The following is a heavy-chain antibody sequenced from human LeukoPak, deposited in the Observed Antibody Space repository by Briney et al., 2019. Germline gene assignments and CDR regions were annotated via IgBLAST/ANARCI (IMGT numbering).Heavy chain of an antibody. V-gene: IGHV4-39*07. CDR2: IYYSGST. D-gene: IGHD6-6*01. CDR1: GGSISSSSYY. Sequence: SETVSLTCTVSGGSISSSSYYWGWIRQPPGKGLEWIGTIYYSGSTYYNPSLKSRVTISVDTSKNQFSLKLSSVTAADTAVYYCARVKEYSRSSLGDGNYYYYYMDVWGKGTTVTVSS. J-gene: IGHJ6*03. CDR3: ARVKEYSRSSLGDGNYYYYYMDV.